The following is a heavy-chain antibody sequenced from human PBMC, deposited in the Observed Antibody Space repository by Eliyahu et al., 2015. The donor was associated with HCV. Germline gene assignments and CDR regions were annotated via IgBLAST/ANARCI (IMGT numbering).Heavy chain of an antibody. Sequence: QVQLQESGPGLVQPSETLSLTCTVSGGSITTYYWSWIRQPPGKGLEWIGYIHYSGSTHYNPSFKSRVTISVDTSKNQFSLKLSSVTAADTAVYYCASGGGGIAVAGTGGWFDPWGQGTLVTVSS. D-gene: IGHD6-19*01. CDR1: GGSITTYY. J-gene: IGHJ5*02. CDR3: ASGGGGIAVAGTGGWFDP. V-gene: IGHV4-59*01. CDR2: IHYSGST.